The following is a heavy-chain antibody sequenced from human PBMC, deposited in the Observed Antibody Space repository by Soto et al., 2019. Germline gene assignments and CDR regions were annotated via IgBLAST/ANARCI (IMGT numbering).Heavy chain of an antibody. J-gene: IGHJ1*01. V-gene: IGHV1-18*01. Sequence: EASVKVSCKASGYTFTSYGISWVRQAPGQGLEWMGWISAYNGNTNYAQKLQGRVTMTTDTSTSTAYMELRSLRSDDTAVYYCARGVPPGSSSWYGEYFQHWGQGTLVTV. CDR2: ISAYNGNT. CDR3: ARGVPPGSSSWYGEYFQH. CDR1: GYTFTSYG. D-gene: IGHD6-13*01.